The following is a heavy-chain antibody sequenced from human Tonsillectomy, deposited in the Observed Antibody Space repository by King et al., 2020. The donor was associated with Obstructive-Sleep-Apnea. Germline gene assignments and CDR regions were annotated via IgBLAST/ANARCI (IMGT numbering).Heavy chain of an antibody. V-gene: IGHV1-46*01. J-gene: IGHJ6*02. D-gene: IGHD6-13*01. CDR1: GYTFTSYY. CDR2: INPSGGSR. CDR3: AASPGIAAYYYYGMDV. Sequence: QLVQSGAEVKKPGASVKVSCKASGYTFTSYYKHWVRQAPGQGLEWMGRINPSGGSRSYAQKFQGRVTMTRDTSTSTVYMELSSLRSEDTAVYYCAASPGIAAYYYYGMDVWGQGTTVIVSS.